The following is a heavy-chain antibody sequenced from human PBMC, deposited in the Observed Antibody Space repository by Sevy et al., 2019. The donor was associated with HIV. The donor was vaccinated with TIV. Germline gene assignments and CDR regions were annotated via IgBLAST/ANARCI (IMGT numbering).Heavy chain of an antibody. CDR3: TSDYF. V-gene: IGHV3-7*01. Sequence: GGSLRLSSEASGFVFSSHWMTWVRQAPGKGLEWVANIKQDGSEKYYVDSVKGRFTISRDNAKNSLYLRMNRLRVEDTAMYYCTSDYFWGQRSLVTVSS. CDR1: GFVFSSHW. CDR2: IKQDGSEK. D-gene: IGHD3-10*01. J-gene: IGHJ4*02.